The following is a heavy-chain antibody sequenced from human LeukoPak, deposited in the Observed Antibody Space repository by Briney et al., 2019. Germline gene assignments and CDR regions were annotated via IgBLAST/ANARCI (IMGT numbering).Heavy chain of an antibody. CDR1: GFTFSSSA. V-gene: IGHV3-23*01. J-gene: IGHJ4*02. D-gene: IGHD6-6*01. CDR3: AKGAAARSYVYFDY. CDR2: ITGGSADT. Sequence: GGFLRLSCAASGFTFSSSAMSWVRQAPGKGLEWVSIITGGSADTYYADSVRGRFTISRDNSKNTLYLQMNSLRAEDSAVYYCAKGAAARSYVYFDYWGQGTLVTVSS.